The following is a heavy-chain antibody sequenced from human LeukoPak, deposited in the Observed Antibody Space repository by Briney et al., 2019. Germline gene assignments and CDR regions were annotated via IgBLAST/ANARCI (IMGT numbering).Heavy chain of an antibody. Sequence: GGSLRLPCAASGFTFSSYSMNWVRQAPGKGLEWVSSISSSSSYIYYADSVKGRFTISRDNAKNSLYLQMNSLRAEDTAVYYCARDRVAAGHYYYYGMDVWGQGTTVTVSS. CDR3: ARDRVAAGHYYYYGMDV. V-gene: IGHV3-21*01. CDR1: GFTFSSYS. D-gene: IGHD6-13*01. CDR2: ISSSSSYI. J-gene: IGHJ6*02.